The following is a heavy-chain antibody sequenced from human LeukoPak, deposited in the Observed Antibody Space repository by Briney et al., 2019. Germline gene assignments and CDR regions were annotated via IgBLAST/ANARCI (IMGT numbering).Heavy chain of an antibody. CDR3: ARDGWRFGELSDY. Sequence: GGSLRLSCAASGFTFSNYWMSWVHQAPGKGLEWVANIKQDASEKYYVNSVKGRFTIFRDNAKNSLNLQMNSLRPEDTAVYYCARDGWRFGELSDYWGQGTLVTVSS. D-gene: IGHD3-10*01. CDR2: IKQDASEK. CDR1: GFTFSNYW. J-gene: IGHJ4*02. V-gene: IGHV3-7*04.